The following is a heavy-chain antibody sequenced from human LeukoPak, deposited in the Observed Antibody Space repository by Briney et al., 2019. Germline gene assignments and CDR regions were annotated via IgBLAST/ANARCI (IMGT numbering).Heavy chain of an antibody. V-gene: IGHV1-18*01. CDR1: TSH. J-gene: IGHJ5*01. CDR3: ARDFWNFYDSSGYYRDFDS. Sequence: GASVKVSCKATSHISWVRQAPGQGLEWVGWIGSYEGDTYYAQKFQGRVTVTTDTSTNTAYMELRSLRADDTAVYYCARDFWNFYDSSGYYRDFDSWGQGTLVTVSS. CDR2: IGSYEGDT. D-gene: IGHD3-22*01.